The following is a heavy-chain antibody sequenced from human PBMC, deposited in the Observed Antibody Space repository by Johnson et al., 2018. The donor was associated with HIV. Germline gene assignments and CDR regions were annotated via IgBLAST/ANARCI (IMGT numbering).Heavy chain of an antibody. D-gene: IGHD3-3*02. CDR2: IGGSGAGT. J-gene: IGHJ3*02. V-gene: IGHV3-23*04. Sequence: VQLVESGGGLVQPGGSLRLSCAASGFPFSSYAMTWVRQAPGKGLEWVSTIGGSGAGTFYADSVRGRFTISRDNAKNSLYLQMNSLRAEDTALYYCAKDTLLESGFDIWGQGTMVTVSS. CDR3: AKDTLLESGFDI. CDR1: GFPFSSYA.